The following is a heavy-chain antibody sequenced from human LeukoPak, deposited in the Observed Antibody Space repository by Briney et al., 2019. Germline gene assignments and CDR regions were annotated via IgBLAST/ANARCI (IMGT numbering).Heavy chain of an antibody. D-gene: IGHD2-2*01. CDR3: ARTSSTKFFDY. CDR1: GGSFSGYY. Sequence: SETLSLTCAVYGGSFSGYYWSWIRQPPGKGLEWIGEINHSGSTNYNPSLKSRVTIPVDTSKNQFSLKLSSVTAADTAVYYCARTSSTKFFDYWGQGTLVTVSS. CDR2: INHSGST. J-gene: IGHJ4*02. V-gene: IGHV4-34*01.